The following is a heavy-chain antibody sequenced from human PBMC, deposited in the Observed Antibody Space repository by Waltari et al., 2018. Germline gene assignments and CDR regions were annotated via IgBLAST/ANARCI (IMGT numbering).Heavy chain of an antibody. CDR1: GFTVSSNY. J-gene: IGHJ3*02. D-gene: IGHD3-22*01. V-gene: IGHV3-53*02. CDR3: ATDYDGNAYVAFDI. CDR2: IYSGGSGGNT. Sequence: EVQLVETGGGLIQPGGSLRLSCAASGFTVSSNYMTWVRQAPGKGLEWVSVIYSGGSGGNTYYADSLKGRFTISRDNSKNTLYLQMNGLRAEDTAMYYCATDYDGNAYVAFDIWGQGTMVSV.